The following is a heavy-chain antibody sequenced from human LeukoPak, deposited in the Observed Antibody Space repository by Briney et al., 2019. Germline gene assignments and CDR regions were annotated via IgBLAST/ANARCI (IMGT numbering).Heavy chain of an antibody. J-gene: IGHJ4*02. D-gene: IGHD3-10*01. CDR1: GGSISTYY. CDR3: ATRRGGLDYFDY. CDR2: MYHSGST. V-gene: IGHV4-59*01. Sequence: PSETLSLTCTVSGGSISTYYWNWIRQSPGKGLEWIGYMYHSGSTNYNPSLKSRVTISVDTSKNESSLKLSSVTAADTAVYYCATRRGGLDYFDYWGQGTLVTVSS.